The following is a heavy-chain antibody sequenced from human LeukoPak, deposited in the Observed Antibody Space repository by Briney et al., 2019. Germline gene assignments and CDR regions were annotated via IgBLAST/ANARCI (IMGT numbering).Heavy chain of an antibody. J-gene: IGHJ2*01. CDR2: ISGSGGST. CDR1: GFPFSDYA. V-gene: IGHV3-23*01. Sequence: PGGSLRLSCAASGFPFSDYAMSWVRQAPGRGPEWVSAISGSGGSTNYADSVKGRFTISRDNSKNTLFLQMNSLRAEDTAVYYCVCSGYCSGGSCYLRYWYFDLWGRGTLVTVSS. CDR3: VCSGYCSGGSCYLRYWYFDL. D-gene: IGHD2-15*01.